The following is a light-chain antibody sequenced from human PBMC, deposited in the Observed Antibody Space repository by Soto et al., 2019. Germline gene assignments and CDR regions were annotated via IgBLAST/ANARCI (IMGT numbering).Light chain of an antibody. CDR3: AAWDDSLKAML. V-gene: IGLV1-44*01. CDR2: SNA. J-gene: IGLJ3*02. Sequence: QSVLTQPPSVSGAPGQRVTISCTGSSSNIGAGYDVHWYQHLPGTAPQLLIYSNALRPSGVPHRFSGSKSGTAGSLAISGLQSEDEAHYYCAAWDDSLKAMLFGGGTKLTVL. CDR1: SSNIGAGYD.